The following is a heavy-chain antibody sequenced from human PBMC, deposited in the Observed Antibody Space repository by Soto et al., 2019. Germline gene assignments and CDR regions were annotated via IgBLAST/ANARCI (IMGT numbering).Heavy chain of an antibody. D-gene: IGHD3-10*01. J-gene: IGHJ6*03. CDR1: DGSISSSSYY. CDR2: IYYSGST. V-gene: IGHV4-39*01. Sequence: SETQSLTCTVSDGSISSSSYYWGWIRQPPGKGLEWIGSIYYSGSTYYNPSLKMRVSISVVTSNNPFALKLGFVTAADTAVYYCASHLLTIVRRFQPYKYTDVWAKTTTVTVS. CDR3: ASHLLTIVRRFQPYKYTDV.